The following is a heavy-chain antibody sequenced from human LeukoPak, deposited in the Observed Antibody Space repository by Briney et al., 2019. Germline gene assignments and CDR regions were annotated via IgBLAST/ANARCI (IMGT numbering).Heavy chain of an antibody. CDR1: GFTFSSYA. CDR3: ARKQPSSGWLTPDLYYYYGMDV. Sequence: PGGSLRLSCAASGFTFSSYAMHWVRQAPGKGLEWVAVISYDGSNKYYADSVKGRFTISRDNSKNTLYLQMNSLRAEDTAVYYCARKQPSSGWLTPDLYYYYGMDVWGQGTTVTVSS. D-gene: IGHD6-19*01. CDR2: ISYDGSNK. J-gene: IGHJ6*02. V-gene: IGHV3-30-3*01.